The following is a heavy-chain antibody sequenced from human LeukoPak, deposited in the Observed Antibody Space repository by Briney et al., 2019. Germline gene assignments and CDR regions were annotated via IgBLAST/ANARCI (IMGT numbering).Heavy chain of an antibody. J-gene: IGHJ4*02. Sequence: GGSLRLSCAASGFTFDDYAMHWVRQAPGKGLEWVSGISWNSGSIGYADSVKGRFTISRDNAKNSLYLQMNSLRAEDTALYYCAKDYGDYVYYFDYWGQGTLVTVSS. D-gene: IGHD4-17*01. CDR1: GFTFDDYA. CDR2: ISWNSGSI. CDR3: AKDYGDYVYYFDY. V-gene: IGHV3-9*01.